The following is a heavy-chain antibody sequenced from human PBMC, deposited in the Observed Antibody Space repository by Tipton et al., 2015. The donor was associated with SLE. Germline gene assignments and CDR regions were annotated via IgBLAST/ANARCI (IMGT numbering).Heavy chain of an antibody. J-gene: IGHJ3*02. CDR2: IYYSGST. V-gene: IGHV4-39*07. CDR1: GGSISDKSYY. Sequence: TLSLTCTVSGGSISDKSYYWGWLRQPPGKDLEWIGSIYYSGSTYSNPSLKSRVTISLDTSRHQFSLRLASVTAADTAVYYCARAGSTVILDAFDIWGQGTMVTVSS. CDR3: ARAGSTVILDAFDI. D-gene: IGHD4-17*01.